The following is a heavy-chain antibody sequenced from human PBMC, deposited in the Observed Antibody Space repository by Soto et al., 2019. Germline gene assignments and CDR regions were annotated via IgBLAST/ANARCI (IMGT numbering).Heavy chain of an antibody. CDR3: ARIDNSGSGWYYFDY. V-gene: IGHV2-5*02. CDR2: IYWDDDK. J-gene: IGHJ4*02. CDR1: GFSLSTSGVG. Sequence: SGPTLVNPTQTLTLTCTFSGFSLSTSGVGVGWIRQPPGKALEWLALIYWDDDKRYSPSLKSRLTITKDTSKNQVVLTMTNMDPVDTATYYCARIDNSGSGWYYFDYWGQGTLVTVSS. D-gene: IGHD6-19*01.